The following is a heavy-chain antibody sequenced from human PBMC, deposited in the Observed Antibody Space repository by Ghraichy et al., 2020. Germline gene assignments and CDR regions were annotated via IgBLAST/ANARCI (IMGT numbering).Heavy chain of an antibody. J-gene: IGHJ6*02. Sequence: LSLTCAASGFTVSRNYMSWVRQAPGKGLEWVSVIYSGGSTYYADSVKGRFTISRDNSKNTLYLQMNSLRAEDTAVYYCARARLVVITEHKYYYYGMDVWGQGTTVTVSS. CDR3: ARARLVVITEHKYYYYGMDV. CDR2: IYSGGST. V-gene: IGHV3-66*01. D-gene: IGHD3-22*01. CDR1: GFTVSRNY.